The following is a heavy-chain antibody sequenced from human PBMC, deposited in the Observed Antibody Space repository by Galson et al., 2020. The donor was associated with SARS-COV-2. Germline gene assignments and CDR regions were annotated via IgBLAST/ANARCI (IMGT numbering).Heavy chain of an antibody. CDR3: AISSGVLRYFGSSY. Sequence: ASVKVSCKASGYTFTSYGISWVRQAPGQGLEWMGWISAYNGNTNYAQKLQGRVTMTTDTSTSTAYMELRSLRSDDTAVYYCAISSGVLRYFGSSYWGQGTLVTVSS. CDR2: ISAYNGNT. V-gene: IGHV1-18*01. J-gene: IGHJ4*02. CDR1: GYTFTSYG. D-gene: IGHD3-9*01.